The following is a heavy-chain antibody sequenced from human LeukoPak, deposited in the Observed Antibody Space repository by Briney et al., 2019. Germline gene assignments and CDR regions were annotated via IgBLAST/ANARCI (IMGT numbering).Heavy chain of an antibody. CDR2: IRYDGSNK. J-gene: IGHJ4*02. V-gene: IGHV3-30*02. CDR1: GFTFSSYG. D-gene: IGHD2-15*01. Sequence: GGSLRLSCAASGFTFSSYGMHWVRQAPGKGLEWVAFIRYDGSNKYYADSVKGRFTISRDNAKNSLYLQMNSLRAEDTAVYYCARECSGGSCYSVYWGQGTLVTVSS. CDR3: ARECSGGSCYSVY.